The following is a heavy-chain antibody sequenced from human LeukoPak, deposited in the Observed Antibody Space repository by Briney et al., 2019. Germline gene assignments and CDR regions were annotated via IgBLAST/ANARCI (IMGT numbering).Heavy chain of an antibody. CDR2: ISGNKGNT. D-gene: IGHD4-17*01. CDR1: GSTFTSYG. Sequence: ASVKVSCKASGSTFTSYGINWVRQAPGQGLEWKGCISGNKGNTHYAQNLQGRVTVTTDTSTSTAYMELRSLRSDDTAIYYCARGSIALSDYHYMDVWGKGTTVTVSS. V-gene: IGHV1-18*04. CDR3: ARGSIALSDYHYMDV. J-gene: IGHJ6*03.